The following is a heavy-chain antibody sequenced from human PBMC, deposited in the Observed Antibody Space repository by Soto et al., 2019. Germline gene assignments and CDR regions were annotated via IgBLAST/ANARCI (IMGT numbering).Heavy chain of an antibody. CDR2: IIPIFGTT. CDR1: GGTFSSYA. J-gene: IGHJ6*02. Sequence: SVKVSCKAPGGTFSSYAISWARQAPGQGLEWMGGIIPIFGTTNYAQKFQGRVTITTDESTSTAYMELSSLRSEDTAVYYCARDLRGSYNNYYYYYGMDVWGQGTTVTVSS. D-gene: IGHD1-26*01. V-gene: IGHV1-69*05. CDR3: ARDLRGSYNNYYYYYGMDV.